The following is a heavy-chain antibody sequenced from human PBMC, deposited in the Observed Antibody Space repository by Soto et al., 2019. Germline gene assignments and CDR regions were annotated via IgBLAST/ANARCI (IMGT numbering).Heavy chain of an antibody. CDR3: VRDGTKTLRDWFDP. V-gene: IGHV4-4*07. CDR2: IYATGTT. D-gene: IGHD1-1*01. Sequence: SETLSLTCTVSGASISGFYWSWIRKSAGKGLEWIGRIYATGTTDYNPSLKSRVMMSVDTSKKQFSLKLRSVTAADTAVYYCVRDGTKTLRDWFDPWGQGMSVTVAS. J-gene: IGHJ5*02. CDR1: GASISGFY.